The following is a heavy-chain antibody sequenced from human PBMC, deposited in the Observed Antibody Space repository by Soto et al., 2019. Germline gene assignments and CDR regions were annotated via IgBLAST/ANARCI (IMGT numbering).Heavy chain of an antibody. V-gene: IGHV3-7*01. D-gene: IGHD5-12*01. CDR1: GFTFSNYW. Sequence: PGVSLRLSCAASGFTFSNYWMTWVRQAPGKGLECVANINQDGSERYYVDSVKGRFTISRDNAKNSLFLQMNSLRAEDTAIFYCASAGWRQLPSYWGQGALVTVSS. CDR2: INQDGSER. J-gene: IGHJ4*02. CDR3: ASAGWRQLPSY.